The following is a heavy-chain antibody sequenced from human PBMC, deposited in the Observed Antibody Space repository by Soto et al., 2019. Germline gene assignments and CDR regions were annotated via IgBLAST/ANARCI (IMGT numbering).Heavy chain of an antibody. J-gene: IGHJ4*02. CDR2: IIPIFGTA. V-gene: IGHV1-69*13. D-gene: IGHD2-15*01. Sequence: SVKVSCKASGGTFSSYAISWVRQAPGQGLEWMGGIIPIFGTANYAQKFQGRVTITADESTSTAYMELSSLRSEDTAVYYCASVGVATKIRGPFDDWGQGTLVTVSS. CDR1: GGTFSSYA. CDR3: ASVGVATKIRGPFDD.